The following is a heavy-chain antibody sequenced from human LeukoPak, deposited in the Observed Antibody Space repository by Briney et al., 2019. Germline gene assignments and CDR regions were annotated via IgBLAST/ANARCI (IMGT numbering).Heavy chain of an antibody. CDR1: GGSISSYY. Sequence: NPSETPSLTCTVSGGSISSYYWSWIRQPPGKGLEWIGYIYYSGSTNYNPSLKSRVTISVDTSKNQFSLKLSSVTAADTAVYYCARQARGYSYTRVYYYYYYMDVWGKGTTVTISS. J-gene: IGHJ6*03. CDR2: IYYSGST. CDR3: ARQARGYSYTRVYYYYYYMDV. V-gene: IGHV4-59*01. D-gene: IGHD5-18*01.